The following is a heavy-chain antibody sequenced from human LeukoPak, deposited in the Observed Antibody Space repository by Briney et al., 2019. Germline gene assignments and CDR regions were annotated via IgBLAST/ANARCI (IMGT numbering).Heavy chain of an antibody. Sequence: PSETLSLTCTVSGGSISSYSWSWIRQPPGKGLEWIGYLYYSGSTNYNPSLKSRVTMSIDTFKSQFSLKLNSVTAADTAVYYCARHGGATVVVGFLHAFDIWGQGTMVTVSS. CDR3: ARHGGATVVVGFLHAFDI. D-gene: IGHD3-22*01. CDR1: GGSISSYS. CDR2: LYYSGST. J-gene: IGHJ3*02. V-gene: IGHV4-59*08.